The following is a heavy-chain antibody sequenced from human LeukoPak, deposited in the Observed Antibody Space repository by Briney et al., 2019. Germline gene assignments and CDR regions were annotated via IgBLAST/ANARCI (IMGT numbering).Heavy chain of an antibody. V-gene: IGHV3-30*03. Sequence: GGSLRLSCAASGFTFSRYGMHWVRQAPGKGLEWVTVISSDGTNQYYADSVKGRFTISRDSFRNTLYLQMNSLRPEDTAVYYCAAGRSGYDQFDYWGQGTLVTVSS. D-gene: IGHD5-12*01. CDR1: GFTFSRYG. CDR2: ISSDGTNQ. J-gene: IGHJ4*02. CDR3: AAGRSGYDQFDY.